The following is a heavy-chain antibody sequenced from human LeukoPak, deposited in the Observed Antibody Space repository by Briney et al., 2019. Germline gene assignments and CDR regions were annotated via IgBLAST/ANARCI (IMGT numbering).Heavy chain of an antibody. CDR2: ISYDGTNK. D-gene: IGHD4-23*01. CDR3: ARDRRLLPVYSFDY. CDR1: GLTFSTYA. V-gene: IGHV3-30*01. J-gene: IGHJ4*02. Sequence: PGRSLRLSCAASGLTFSTYAMHWVRQAPGKGLEWVAVISYDGTNKYYADSVKGRFTISRDNSKNTLYLQMNSLRAEDTAVYYCARDRRLLPVYSFDYWGQGTLVTVSS.